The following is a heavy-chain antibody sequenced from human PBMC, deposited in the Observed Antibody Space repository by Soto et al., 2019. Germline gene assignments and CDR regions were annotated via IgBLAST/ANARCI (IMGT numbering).Heavy chain of an antibody. CDR3: TRDLFSYDYSGILWFDP. CDR1: GFAFSGSA. J-gene: IGHJ5*02. V-gene: IGHV3-73*01. Sequence: GGSLRLSCAASGFAFSGSAMYWVRQASGKGPEWVGRIRSKGHNYATEYAASVKGRFTISRDDSKNTAYLQMNSLQTEDTAVYYCTRDLFSYDYSGILWFDPWGQGTLVTVS. CDR2: IRSKGHNYAT. D-gene: IGHD3-16*01.